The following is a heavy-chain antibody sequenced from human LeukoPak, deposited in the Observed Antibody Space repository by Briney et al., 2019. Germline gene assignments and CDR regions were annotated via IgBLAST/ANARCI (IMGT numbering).Heavy chain of an antibody. CDR2: IRSKANSYAT. CDR3: TRRTNTAVDY. V-gene: IGHV3-73*01. CDR1: GLTFSGSA. Sequence: GGSLRLSCAASGLTFSGSAMHWVRQASGKGLEWVGRIRSKANSYATAYAASVKGRFTISRDDSKNTAYLQMNSLKTEYTAVYYCTRRTNTAVDYWGQGTLVTVSS. J-gene: IGHJ4*02. D-gene: IGHD5-18*01.